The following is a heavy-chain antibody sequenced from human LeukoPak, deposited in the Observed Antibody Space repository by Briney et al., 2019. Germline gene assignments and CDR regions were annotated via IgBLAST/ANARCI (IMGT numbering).Heavy chain of an antibody. J-gene: IGHJ4*02. CDR3: ARGAYYYDSSGYYGDFDY. CDR2: ISYDGSNK. CDR1: GFTFSSYA. V-gene: IGHV3-30*04. D-gene: IGHD3-22*01. Sequence: GGSLRLSCAASGFTFSSYAMHWVRQAPGKGLEWVAVISYDGSNKYYADSVKGRFTISRDNSKNTLYLQMNSLRAEDTAVYYCARGAYYYDSSGYYGDFDYWGQGTLVTVSS.